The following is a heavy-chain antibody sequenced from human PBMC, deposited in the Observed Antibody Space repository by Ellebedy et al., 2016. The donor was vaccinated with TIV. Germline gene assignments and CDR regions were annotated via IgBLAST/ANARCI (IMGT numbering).Heavy chain of an antibody. V-gene: IGHV3-21*01. CDR3: ARDRYCSSTSCYLFDY. D-gene: IGHD2-2*01. J-gene: IGHJ4*02. Sequence: GESLKISXAASGFTFSSYSMNWVRQAPGKGLEWVSSISSSSSYIYYADSVKGRFTISRDNAKNSLYLQMNSLRAEDTAVYYCARDRYCSSTSCYLFDYWGQGTLVTVSS. CDR2: ISSSSSYI. CDR1: GFTFSSYS.